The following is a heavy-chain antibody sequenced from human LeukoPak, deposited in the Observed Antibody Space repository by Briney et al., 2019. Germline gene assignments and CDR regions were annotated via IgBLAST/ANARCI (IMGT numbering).Heavy chain of an antibody. CDR3: AKATHYGGNGNFDY. J-gene: IGHJ4*02. CDR1: GFTFSSYA. D-gene: IGHD4-23*01. CDR2: ISGSGGST. V-gene: IGHV3-23*01. Sequence: PGGSLRLSCAASGFTFSSYAMSWVRQAPGKGLEWVSAISGSGGSTYYADSVKGWFTISRDNSKNTLYLQMNSLRAEDTAVYYCAKATHYGGNGNFDYWGQGTLVTVSS.